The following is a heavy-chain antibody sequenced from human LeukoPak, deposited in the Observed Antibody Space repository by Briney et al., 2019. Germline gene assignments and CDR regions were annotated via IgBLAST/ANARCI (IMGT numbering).Heavy chain of an antibody. V-gene: IGHV1-18*01. Sequence: VASVTVSCTASGYTFTSYGISWVRQAPGQGLEWMGWISAYNGNTNYAQKLQGRVTMTTDTSTSTAYMELRSLRSDDTAVYYCARVSVPYCSSTSCYNAEYFQHWGQGTLVTVSS. CDR3: ARVSVPYCSSTSCYNAEYFQH. J-gene: IGHJ1*01. D-gene: IGHD2-2*02. CDR2: ISAYNGNT. CDR1: GYTFTSYG.